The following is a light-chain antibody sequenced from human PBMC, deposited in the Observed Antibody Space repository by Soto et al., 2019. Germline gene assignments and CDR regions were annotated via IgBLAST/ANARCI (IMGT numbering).Light chain of an antibody. Sequence: MVLKQSPGTLSLYPGERVTLSCRASQSVSSNLAWYQQKPGQAPSLLIYGAFTRATGIPARFSGTGSGTEFTLTISSLQSEDFALYYCQQYNDWPLTFGQGTKVDIK. CDR1: QSVSSN. J-gene: IGKJ1*01. V-gene: IGKV3-15*01. CDR2: GAF. CDR3: QQYNDWPLT.